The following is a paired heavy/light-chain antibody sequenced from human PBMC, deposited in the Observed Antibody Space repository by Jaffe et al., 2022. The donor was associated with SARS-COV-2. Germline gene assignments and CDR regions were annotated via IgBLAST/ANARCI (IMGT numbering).Heavy chain of an antibody. Sequence: QVQMVQSGAEVKKPGSSVSVSCQVFGGTFSSYPFAWVRQAPGQRLEWMGRIFPPLGTTTYAQKFEGRLTITSDKSTSTATMYLSSLTSEDTATYYCARVRSQWLVSGFDAFDFWGQGTVVTVSS. CDR1: GGTFSSYP. CDR2: IFPPLGTT. CDR3: ARVRSQWLVSGFDAFDF. V-gene: IGHV1-69*08. J-gene: IGHJ3*01. D-gene: IGHD6-19*01.
Light chain of an antibody. CDR1: QSVFYDSNNKNY. Sequence: DIVMTQSPDSLPVSLGERATINCKSDQSVFYDSNNKNYLAWYQQKPGQPPKLLIYGASTRESGVPDRFSGSGSGTDFILTISSLQAEDVAVYYCQQYFSPPLTFGQGTKVEIK. J-gene: IGKJ1*01. CDR3: QQYFSPPLT. V-gene: IGKV4-1*01. CDR2: GAS.